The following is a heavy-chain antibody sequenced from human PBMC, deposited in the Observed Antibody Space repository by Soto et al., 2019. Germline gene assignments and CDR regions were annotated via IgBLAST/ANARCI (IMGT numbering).Heavy chain of an antibody. CDR1: GFTFSDYY. V-gene: IGHV3-11*01. Sequence: QVQLVESGGGLVKPGGSLRLSCAASGFTFSDYYMSWIRQAPGKGLEWVSYISGSGSTIYYADSVKGRFTISRDNAKNSLYLQMNSLRAEDTAVYYCARDNYSNYASYYYYGMDVWGQGTTVTVSS. D-gene: IGHD4-4*01. J-gene: IGHJ6*02. CDR3: ARDNYSNYASYYYYGMDV. CDR2: ISGSGSTI.